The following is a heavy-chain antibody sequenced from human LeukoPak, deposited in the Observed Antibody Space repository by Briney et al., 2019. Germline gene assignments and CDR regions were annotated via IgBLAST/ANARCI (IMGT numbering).Heavy chain of an antibody. J-gene: IGHJ4*02. V-gene: IGHV7-4-1*02. CDR3: ASYYYDSSGYYPARDFDY. D-gene: IGHD3-22*01. Sequence: GASVKVSCKASGYTFTSNGMSWVRQAPGQGLEWMGWINTDTGNPTYAQGFTGRFVFSLDTSVSTAYLQISSLKAEDTAVYYCASYYYDSSGYYPARDFDYWGQGTLVTVSS. CDR2: INTDTGNP. CDR1: GYTFTSNG.